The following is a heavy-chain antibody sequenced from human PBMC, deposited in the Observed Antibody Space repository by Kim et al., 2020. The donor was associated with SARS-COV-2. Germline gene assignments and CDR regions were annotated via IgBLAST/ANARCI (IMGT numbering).Heavy chain of an antibody. CDR2: ISSSSSYI. V-gene: IGHV3-21*01. J-gene: IGHJ6*02. Sequence: GGSLRLSCAASGFTFSSYSMNWVRQAPGKGLEWVSSISSSSSYIYYADSVKGRFTISRDNAKNSLYLQMNSLRAEDTAVYYCLAAGRSSGWYRGYYYYGMDVWGQGTTVTVSS. CDR1: GFTFSSYS. D-gene: IGHD6-19*01. CDR3: LAAGRSSGWYRGYYYYGMDV.